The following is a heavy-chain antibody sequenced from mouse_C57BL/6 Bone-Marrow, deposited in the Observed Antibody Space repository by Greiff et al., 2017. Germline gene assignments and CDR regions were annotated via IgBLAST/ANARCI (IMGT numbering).Heavy chain of an antibody. J-gene: IGHJ2*01. V-gene: IGHV1-55*01. Sequence: QVQLQQPGAELVKPGASVKMSCKASGYTFPSYWITWVKQRPGRGLEWIGDIYPTSGRTNYNEKFKSKAILTVDTSSNTAYMQLSSLTSEDSAVFYCARSGPLGRSFDYWGQGTTLTVSS. D-gene: IGHD4-1*01. CDR2: IYPTSGRT. CDR3: ARSGPLGRSFDY. CDR1: GYTFPSYW.